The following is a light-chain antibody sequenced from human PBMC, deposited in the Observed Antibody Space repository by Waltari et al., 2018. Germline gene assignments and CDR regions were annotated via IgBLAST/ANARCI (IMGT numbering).Light chain of an antibody. CDR1: SSYVGGYNH. Sequence: QSALTQPAPVSGSPGQSITISCTGTSSYVGGYNHVSWYQQHPGKAPKLMIYDVSKRPSGVSNRFSGSKSGNTASLTISGLQAEDEADYYCCSYAGSSTFGVFGGGTKLTVL. CDR3: CSYAGSSTFGV. CDR2: DVS. J-gene: IGLJ2*01. V-gene: IGLV2-23*02.